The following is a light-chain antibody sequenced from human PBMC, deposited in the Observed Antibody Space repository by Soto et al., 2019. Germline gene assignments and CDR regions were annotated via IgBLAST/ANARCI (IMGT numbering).Light chain of an antibody. Sequence: QAVVTQSPSASASLGASVKLTCTLSSGHSTYAIAWPQQQPEKGPRYLMKINSDGSHSKGDVIPDRFSGSRSGAERSLTISRLQSEDEADYYCQTWGTGIRVFGGGTKVTVL. V-gene: IGLV4-69*02. CDR2: INSDGSH. CDR3: QTWGTGIRV. J-gene: IGLJ3*02. CDR1: SGHSTYA.